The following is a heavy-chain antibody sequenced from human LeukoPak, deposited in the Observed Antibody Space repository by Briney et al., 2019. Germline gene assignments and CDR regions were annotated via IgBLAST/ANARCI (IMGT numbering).Heavy chain of an antibody. J-gene: IGHJ4*02. Sequence: GGSLRLSCAASGFTFSSYAMSWVRQAPGKGLEWVANIKEDGSEKYYVDSVKGRFTISRDNAKNSLYLQMNSLRAEDTAVYYCAGDRAFDYWGQGILVTVSS. V-gene: IGHV3-7*01. CDR1: GFTFSSYA. CDR2: IKEDGSEK. CDR3: AGDRAFDY.